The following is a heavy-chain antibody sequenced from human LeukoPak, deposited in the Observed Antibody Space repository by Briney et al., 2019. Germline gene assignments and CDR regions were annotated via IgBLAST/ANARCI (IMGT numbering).Heavy chain of an antibody. CDR3: AKDSSGYYYSTEYFQH. CDR1: GYTFTSYG. CDR2: ISAYNGNT. V-gene: IGHV1-18*01. J-gene: IGHJ1*01. D-gene: IGHD3-22*01. Sequence: ASVKVSCKASGYTFTSYGISWVRQAPGQGLEWMGWISAYNGNTNYAQKLQGRVTMTTDTSTSTAYMELRSLRSDDTAVYYCAKDSSGYYYSTEYFQHWGQGTLVTVSS.